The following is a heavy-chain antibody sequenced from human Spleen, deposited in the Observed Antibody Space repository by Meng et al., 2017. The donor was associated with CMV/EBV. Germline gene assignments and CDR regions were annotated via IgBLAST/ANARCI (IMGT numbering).Heavy chain of an antibody. CDR1: GYIFTGYY. CDR2: INPKSGGT. J-gene: IGHJ4*02. D-gene: IGHD5-12*01. Sequence: GYIFTGYYTHWVRQAPGQGLEWMGRINPKSGGTNSAQKFQGRVTMTRDTSVSTAYMELSSLRSDDTAMYYCARDREGYSGYDPQFDYWGQGTLVTVSS. V-gene: IGHV1-2*06. CDR3: ARDREGYSGYDPQFDY.